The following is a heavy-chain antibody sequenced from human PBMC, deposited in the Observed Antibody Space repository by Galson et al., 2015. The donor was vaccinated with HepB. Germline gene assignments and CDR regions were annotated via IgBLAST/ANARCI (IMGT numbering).Heavy chain of an antibody. J-gene: IGHJ6*03. CDR1: GFTFSGSA. CDR2: IRSKANSYAT. Sequence: SLRLSCAASGFTFSGSAMHWVRQASGKGLEWVGRIRSKANSYATAYAASVKGRFTISRDDSKNTAYLQMNSLKTEDTAVYYCTRHRSGYDRGLYYYYMDVWGKGTTVTVSS. D-gene: IGHD5-12*01. CDR3: TRHRSGYDRGLYYYYMDV. V-gene: IGHV3-73*01.